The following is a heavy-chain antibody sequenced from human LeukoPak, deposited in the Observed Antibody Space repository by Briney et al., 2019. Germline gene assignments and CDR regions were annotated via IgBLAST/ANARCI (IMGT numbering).Heavy chain of an antibody. CDR2: INPSGGST. V-gene: IGHV1-46*01. D-gene: IGHD3-10*01. CDR3: ARGRFTMVGGVIPLFDY. Sequence: GASVKVSCKASGYTFTSYYMHWVRQAPGQGLEWMGIINPSGGSTSYAQKFQGRVTMTRDTSTSTVYMELSSLRSEDTAVYYCARGRFTMVGGVIPLFDYGGQEPLVTVPS. J-gene: IGHJ4*02. CDR1: GYTFTSYY.